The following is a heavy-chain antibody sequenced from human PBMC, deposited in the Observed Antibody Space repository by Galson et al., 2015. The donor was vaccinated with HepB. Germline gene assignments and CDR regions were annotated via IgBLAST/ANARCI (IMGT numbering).Heavy chain of an antibody. Sequence: SLRLSCAASGFTFSSYGMHWVRQAPGKGLEWVAVIWYDGSNKYYADSVKGRFTISRDNSKNTLYLQMNSLRAEDTAVYYCARRYSSSADFFDRWGQGTLVTVSS. CDR3: ARRYSSSADFFDR. CDR1: GFTFSSYG. D-gene: IGHD6-6*01. J-gene: IGHJ4*02. V-gene: IGHV3-33*01. CDR2: IWYDGSNK.